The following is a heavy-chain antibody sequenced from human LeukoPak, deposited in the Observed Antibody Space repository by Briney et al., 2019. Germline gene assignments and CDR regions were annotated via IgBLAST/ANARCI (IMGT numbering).Heavy chain of an antibody. CDR2: ISYDGSNK. D-gene: IGHD3-10*01. CDR3: ARDYYGSGSYYNVPHYGMDV. V-gene: IGHV3-30*04. Sequence: GGSLRLSCAASGFTFGSYAMHWVRQAPGKGLEWVAVISYDGSNKYFADSVKGRFTISRDNSKNTLYLQMNSLRAEDTAVYYCARDYYGSGSYYNVPHYGMDVWGKGTTVTVSS. CDR1: GFTFGSYA. J-gene: IGHJ6*04.